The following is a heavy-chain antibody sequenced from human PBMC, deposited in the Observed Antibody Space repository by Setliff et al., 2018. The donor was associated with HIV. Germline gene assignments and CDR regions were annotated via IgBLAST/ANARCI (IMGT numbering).Heavy chain of an antibody. J-gene: IGHJ6*03. CDR1: GFTFSNAW. Sequence: SETLSLSCAASGFTFSNAWMNWVRQHPGKGLEWIGYIYHNGSTYYNPSLKSRLIISVDTSKNQFSLKLSSVTAADTAVYYCARGGGSRAATSSYYYMDVWGKGTTVTVSS. D-gene: IGHD2-15*01. CDR2: IYHNGST. CDR3: ARGGGSRAATSSYYYMDV. V-gene: IGHV4-31*02.